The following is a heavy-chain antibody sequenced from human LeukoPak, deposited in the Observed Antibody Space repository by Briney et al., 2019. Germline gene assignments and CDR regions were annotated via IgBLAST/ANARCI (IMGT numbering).Heavy chain of an antibody. CDR1: GFTFSSYG. V-gene: IGHV3-30*18. CDR3: AKIMSREYYFDY. J-gene: IGHJ4*02. Sequence: GGSLRLSCAASGFTFSSYGMHWVRQAPGKGLEWVAVISYDGSNKYYADSVKGRFTISRDNSKNTLYLQMSSLRAEDTAVYYCAKIMSREYYFDYWGQGTLVTVSS. D-gene: IGHD3-16*01. CDR2: ISYDGSNK.